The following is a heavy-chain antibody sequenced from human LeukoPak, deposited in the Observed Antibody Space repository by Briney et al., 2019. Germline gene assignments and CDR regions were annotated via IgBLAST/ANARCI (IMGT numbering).Heavy chain of an antibody. D-gene: IGHD6-6*01. CDR3: ARETSLSIGGSFDFDY. CDR2: INPNSGGT. V-gene: IGHV1-2*06. Sequence: ASVKVSCKASGYTFTGYSMHWVRQAPGQGLEWMGRINPNSGGTNYAQKFQGRVTMTRDTSISTAYMELSRLRSDDTAVYYCARETSLSIGGSFDFDYWGQGTLVTVSS. J-gene: IGHJ4*02. CDR1: GYTFTGYS.